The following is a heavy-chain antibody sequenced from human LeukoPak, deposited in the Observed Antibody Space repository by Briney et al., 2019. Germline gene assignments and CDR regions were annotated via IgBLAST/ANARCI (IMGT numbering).Heavy chain of an antibody. J-gene: IGHJ4*02. CDR2: ISWDGGGR. CDR1: GFTFDDYA. CDR3: AKDIGSGYPGAYYFDY. V-gene: IGHV3-43D*03. Sequence: GGSLRLSCAASGFTFDDYAMHWVRQAPGKGLEWVSLISWDGGGRYYADSVKGRFTISRDNSKNSLYLQMNSLRAEDTALYYCAKDIGSGYPGAYYFDYWGQGTLVTVSS. D-gene: IGHD3-22*01.